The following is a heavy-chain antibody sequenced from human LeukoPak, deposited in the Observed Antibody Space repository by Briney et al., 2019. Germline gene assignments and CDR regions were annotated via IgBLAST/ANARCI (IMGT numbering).Heavy chain of an antibody. CDR2: ISSLSGTI. Sequence: GGSLRLSCAASGFTFSSYSMNWVRQAPGKGLEWVSYISSLSGTIDYADSVKGRFIISRDNAKNSLFLQMNSLRAEDTAVYYCARDRSSSWYFLDYYYYYMDVWGKGTTVTVSS. CDR1: GFTFSSYS. V-gene: IGHV3-48*01. D-gene: IGHD6-13*01. CDR3: ARDRSSSWYFLDYYYYYMDV. J-gene: IGHJ6*03.